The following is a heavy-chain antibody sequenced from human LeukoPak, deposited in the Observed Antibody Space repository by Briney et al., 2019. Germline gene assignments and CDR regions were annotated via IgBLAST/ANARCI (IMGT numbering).Heavy chain of an antibody. J-gene: IGHJ3*02. CDR2: IIPIFGTA. CDR3: ARARSQYGDYVIDAFDI. Sequence: ASVKVSCKASGGTFSSYAISWVRQAPGQGLEWMGGIIPIFGTANYAQKFQGRVTITADKSTSTAYMELSSLRSEDTAVYYCARARSQYGDYVIDAFDIWGQGTMVTVSS. CDR1: GGTFSSYA. D-gene: IGHD4-17*01. V-gene: IGHV1-69*06.